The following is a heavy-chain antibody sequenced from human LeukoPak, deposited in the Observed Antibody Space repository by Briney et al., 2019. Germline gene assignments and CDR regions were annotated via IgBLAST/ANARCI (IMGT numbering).Heavy chain of an antibody. CDR3: ARIPRVVPATYYMDV. CDR2: IYTSGST. D-gene: IGHD2-2*01. CDR1: GGSISSGSYY. J-gene: IGHJ6*03. Sequence: SETLSLTCTVSGGSISSGSYYWSWIRQPAGKGLEWIGRIYTSGSTNYNPSLKSRVTISVDTSKNQFSLKLSSVTAADTAVYYCARIPRVVPATYYMDVWGKGTTVTVSS. V-gene: IGHV4-61*02.